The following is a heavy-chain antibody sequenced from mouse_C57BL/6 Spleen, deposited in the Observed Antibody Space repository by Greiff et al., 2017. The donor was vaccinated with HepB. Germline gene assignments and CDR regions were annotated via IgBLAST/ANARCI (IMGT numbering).Heavy chain of an antibody. CDR3: ARFDYYGSRDY. V-gene: IGHV1-80*01. D-gene: IGHD1-1*01. CDR1: GYAFSSYW. Sequence: VQLVESGAELVKPGASVKISCKASGYAFSSYWMNWVKQRPGKGLEWIGQIYPGDGDTNYNGKFKGKATLTADKSSSTAYMQLSSLTSEDSAVYFCARFDYYGSRDYWGQGTTLTVSS. J-gene: IGHJ2*01. CDR2: IYPGDGDT.